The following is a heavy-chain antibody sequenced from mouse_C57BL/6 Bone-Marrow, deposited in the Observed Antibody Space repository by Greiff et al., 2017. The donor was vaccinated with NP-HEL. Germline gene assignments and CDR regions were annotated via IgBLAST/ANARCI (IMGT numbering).Heavy chain of an antibody. Sequence: QVQLQQPGAELVKPGASVKLSCKASGYTFTSYWMHWVKQRPGQGLEWIGMIHPNSGSTNYNEKFKSKATLTVDKTPSTAYMQLSSLTSEDSAVYYCARYGYYYDYWGQGTSVTVSS. J-gene: IGHJ4*01. D-gene: IGHD2-3*01. CDR3: ARYGYYYDY. V-gene: IGHV1-64*01. CDR2: IHPNSGST. CDR1: GYTFTSYW.